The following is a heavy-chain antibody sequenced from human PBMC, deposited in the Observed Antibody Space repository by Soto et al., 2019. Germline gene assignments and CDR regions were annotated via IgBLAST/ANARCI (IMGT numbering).Heavy chain of an antibody. V-gene: IGHV3-23*01. D-gene: IGHD5-12*01. CDR3: AKRIGEGVATIPFDY. J-gene: IGHJ4*02. CDR2: ISGSGGST. CDR1: GFTFSSYA. Sequence: PGGSLRLSCAASGFTFSSYAMSWVRQAPGKGLEWVSAISGSGGSTYYADSVKGRFTISRDNSKNTLYLQMNSLRAEDTAVYYCAKRIGEGVATIPFDYWGQGTLITVSS.